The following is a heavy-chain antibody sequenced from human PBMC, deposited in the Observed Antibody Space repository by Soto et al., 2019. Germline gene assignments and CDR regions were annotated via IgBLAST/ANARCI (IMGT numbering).Heavy chain of an antibody. CDR2: IRGSGGST. J-gene: IGHJ4*02. D-gene: IGHD6-19*01. CDR3: AKAKSSGWYFSDY. V-gene: IGHV3-23*01. CDR1: GFTFSSYD. Sequence: EVQLLESGGGLVQRGGSLRLSCAGTGFTFSSYDMSWVRQAPGQGLEWVSTIRGSGGSTYYADSVKGRFTISRDNSKNTLYLQMNSLRAEDTAVYYCAKAKSSGWYFSDYWGQGTLVTVSS.